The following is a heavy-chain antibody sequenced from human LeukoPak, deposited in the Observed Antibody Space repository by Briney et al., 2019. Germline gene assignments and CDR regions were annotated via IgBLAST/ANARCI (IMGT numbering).Heavy chain of an antibody. D-gene: IGHD3-22*01. J-gene: IGHJ4*02. V-gene: IGHV3-74*01. Sequence: GGSLRLSCAASGFTFSSYWMHWVRQAPGKGLVWVSRINSDGSSTSYADSVKGRFTISRDNAKNTLYLQMNSLRAEDTAVYYCATHYYDSSGYYDHYFDYWGQGTLVTVSS. CDR2: INSDGSST. CDR3: ATHYYDSSGYYDHYFDY. CDR1: GFTFSSYW.